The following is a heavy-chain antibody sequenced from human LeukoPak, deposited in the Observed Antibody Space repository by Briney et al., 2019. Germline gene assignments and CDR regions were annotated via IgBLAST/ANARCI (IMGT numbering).Heavy chain of an antibody. CDR2: INAGNGNT. D-gene: IGHD6-19*01. Sequence: GASVKVSCKASGYTLTSYAMHWVRQAPGQRLEWMGWINAGNGNTKYSQKFQGRVTITRDTSASTAYMELSSLRSEDTAVYYCARGVAVAGTKDWFDPWGQGTLVTVSS. CDR1: GYTLTSYA. J-gene: IGHJ5*02. V-gene: IGHV1-3*01. CDR3: ARGVAVAGTKDWFDP.